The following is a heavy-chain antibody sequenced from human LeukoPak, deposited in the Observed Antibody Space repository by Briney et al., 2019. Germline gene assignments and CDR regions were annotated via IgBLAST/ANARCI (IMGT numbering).Heavy chain of an antibody. CDR3: AKAGILATMNADWFDP. CDR2: MNPNSGNT. V-gene: IGHV1-8*01. D-gene: IGHD5-12*01. J-gene: IGHJ5*02. Sequence: ASVKVSFKASVYTFTSYDINWVRQATGQGLEWMGWMNPNSGNTAYAQKFQSRLTMTRNTSINTAYMELSSLRSDDTAVYYCAKAGILATMNADWFDPWGQGTLVTVSS. CDR1: VYTFTSYD.